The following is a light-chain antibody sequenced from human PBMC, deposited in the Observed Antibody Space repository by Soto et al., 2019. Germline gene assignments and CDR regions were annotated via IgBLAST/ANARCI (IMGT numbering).Light chain of an antibody. V-gene: IGKV3-20*01. CDR2: GAS. CDR1: QSVSSSY. CDR3: QQYGSSPLT. Sequence: EIVLTQSPGTLSLSPGERATLSCRASQSVSSSYLAWYQQKPGQAPRLLIYGASSRATGIPDRFSGSGYGTDFTLTISRLEPADFAVYYCQQYGSSPLTFGQGTKVEIK. J-gene: IGKJ1*01.